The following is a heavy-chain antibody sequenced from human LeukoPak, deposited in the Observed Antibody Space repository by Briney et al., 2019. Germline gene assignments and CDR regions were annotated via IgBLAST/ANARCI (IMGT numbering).Heavy chain of an antibody. Sequence: GGSLRLSCAASVFTFSSYAMSWVRQAPGKGLEWVSAISGSGGSTYYADSVKGGFTISRDNSKNTLNLQMNSQRDEDTAVYYCAKEDTSSWYGEYYYYYGMDVWGQGTTVTVSS. V-gene: IGHV3-23*01. CDR1: VFTFSSYA. CDR3: AKEDTSSWYGEYYYYYGMDV. J-gene: IGHJ6*02. CDR2: ISGSGGST. D-gene: IGHD6-13*01.